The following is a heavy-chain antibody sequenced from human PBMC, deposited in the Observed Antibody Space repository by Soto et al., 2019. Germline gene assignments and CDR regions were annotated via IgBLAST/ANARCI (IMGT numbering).Heavy chain of an antibody. CDR1: W. J-gene: IGHJ4*02. CDR2: IYPGDSET. V-gene: IGHV5-51*01. CDR3: ARLVGAYDSYFDH. D-gene: IGHD5-12*01. Sequence: WIGWVRQLPGKGLDWMGIIYPGDSETRYSPSFQGHVTISADKSISTAYLQWSSLKTSDIGMYYCARLVGAYDSYFDHWGQGTRVTVSS.